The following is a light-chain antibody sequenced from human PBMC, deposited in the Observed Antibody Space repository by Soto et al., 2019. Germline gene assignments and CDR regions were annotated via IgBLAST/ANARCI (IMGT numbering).Light chain of an antibody. V-gene: IGKV3-20*01. J-gene: IGKJ2*01. Sequence: EIVLTQSPGTLSLSPGERATLSCRASQSVSSSYLAWYQQKPGQAPRLLIYGASSRATGIPDRFSGSGSGTDFPLTISRLEPEDFAVYYCQQYGSSPSPFGPGTKLEIK. CDR1: QSVSSSY. CDR3: QQYGSSPSP. CDR2: GAS.